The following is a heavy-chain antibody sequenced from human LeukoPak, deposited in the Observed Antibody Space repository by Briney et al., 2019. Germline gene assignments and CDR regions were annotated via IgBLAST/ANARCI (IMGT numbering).Heavy chain of an antibody. Sequence: SETLSLTCTVSGGSISSSSYYWGWIRQPPGKGLEWIGSIYYSGSTYYNPSLKSRVTISVDTSKNQFSLKLSSVTAADTAVYYCARHTKTYYYDSSAYYEDYWGQGTLVTVSS. CDR2: IYYSGST. CDR3: ARHTKTYYYDSSAYYEDY. V-gene: IGHV4-39*01. J-gene: IGHJ4*02. CDR1: GGSISSSSYY. D-gene: IGHD3-22*01.